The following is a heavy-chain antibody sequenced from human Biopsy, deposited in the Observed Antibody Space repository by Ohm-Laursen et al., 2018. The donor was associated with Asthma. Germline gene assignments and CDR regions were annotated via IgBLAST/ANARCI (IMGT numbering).Heavy chain of an antibody. CDR1: GGSISSDY. J-gene: IGHJ5*02. CDR2: IHNSGNT. D-gene: IGHD5-18*01. Sequence: TLSLTCTVSGGSISSDYWSWLRQSPGKGLEWIGYIHNSGNTNYNPSLKSRVTISLDTSKSHFSLRLSLVTAADTAVYFCARGQGRGIQLWSLDPWGQGILVTVSS. V-gene: IGHV4-59*01. CDR3: ARGQGRGIQLWSLDP.